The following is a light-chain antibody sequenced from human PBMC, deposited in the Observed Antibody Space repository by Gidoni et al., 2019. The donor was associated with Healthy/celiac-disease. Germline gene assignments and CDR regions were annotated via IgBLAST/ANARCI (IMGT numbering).Light chain of an antibody. J-gene: IGKJ2*01. Sequence: DIVMTQPPDSLAVSLGDRATINCKSSQSVLYSSNNKNYLAWYQQKPGQPPKLLIYWASTRESGVPERFSGSGSGTDFTLTISSLQAEDVAVYYCQQYYSTPMYTFGQGTKLEIK. CDR1: QSVLYSSNNKNY. V-gene: IGKV4-1*01. CDR3: QQYYSTPMYT. CDR2: WAS.